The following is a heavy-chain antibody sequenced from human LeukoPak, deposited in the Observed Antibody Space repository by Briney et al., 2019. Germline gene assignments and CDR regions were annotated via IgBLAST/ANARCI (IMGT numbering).Heavy chain of an antibody. Sequence: SETLSLTCAVYGGSFSGYYWSWIRQPPGKGLECIGEINHSGSTNSNPSLKSRLTISLDKAKTQFSLNLTSVTAADTAVYYCARALSMVRGVVLGFDIWGQGTMVIVSS. CDR3: ARALSMVRGVVLGFDI. CDR2: INHSGST. CDR1: GGSFSGYY. J-gene: IGHJ3*02. V-gene: IGHV4-34*01. D-gene: IGHD3-10*01.